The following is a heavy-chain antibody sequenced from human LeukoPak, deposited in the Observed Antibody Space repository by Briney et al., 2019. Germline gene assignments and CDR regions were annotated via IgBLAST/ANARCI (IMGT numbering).Heavy chain of an antibody. D-gene: IGHD3-22*01. CDR1: GYTFTSYG. V-gene: IGHV1-18*01. Sequence: VASVTVSCTASGYTFTSYGISWVRQAPGQRLEWMGWISAYNGNTNYAQKLQGRVTMTTDTSTSTAYMELRSLRSEDTAVYYCARGGGYYGDHGYFDLWGRGTLVTVSS. CDR3: ARGGGYYGDHGYFDL. J-gene: IGHJ2*01. CDR2: ISAYNGNT.